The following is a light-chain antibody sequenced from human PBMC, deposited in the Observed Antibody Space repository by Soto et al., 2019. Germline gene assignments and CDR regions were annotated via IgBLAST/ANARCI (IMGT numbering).Light chain of an antibody. CDR1: RSNIGRGYD. CDR2: GDS. Sequence: QSVLTQPPSVSGAPGQRVTISCTGRRSNIGRGYDVHWYQQFPGSAPRLLLSGDSNRPSGVPDRFSGSRSGTSASLAITGLQAEDEADYYCQTFDSSLTISWVFGGGTKLTVL. J-gene: IGLJ3*02. V-gene: IGLV1-40*01. CDR3: QTFDSSLTISWV.